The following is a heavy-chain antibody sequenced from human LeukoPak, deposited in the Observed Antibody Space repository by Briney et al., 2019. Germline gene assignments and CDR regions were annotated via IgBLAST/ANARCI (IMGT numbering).Heavy chain of an antibody. Sequence: SETLPLTCTVSGGPNSSYYWSWVRQPAGKGLEWIGRIYTSGTTNYNPSLRSRVTLSVDTSKNQVFLNLSSVTAADTAVYFCARDYYSSGRLSYMDVWGKGTTVTVSS. CDR2: IYTSGTT. V-gene: IGHV4-4*07. J-gene: IGHJ6*03. CDR1: GGPNSSYY. CDR3: ARDYYSSGRLSYMDV. D-gene: IGHD3-10*01.